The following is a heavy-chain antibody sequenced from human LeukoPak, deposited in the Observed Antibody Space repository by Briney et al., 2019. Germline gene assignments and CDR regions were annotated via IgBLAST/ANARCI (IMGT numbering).Heavy chain of an antibody. V-gene: IGHV1-18*01. CDR2: ISAYNGNT. J-gene: IGHJ5*02. Sequence: AASVKVSCKASGYTFTSYGISWVRQAPGQGLEWMGWISAYNGNTNYAQKLQGRVTMTTDTSTSTAYMELRSLRSDDTAVYYCARDPFSRAGYCSSTSCSGEFDPWGQGTLVTVSS. CDR1: GYTFTSYG. D-gene: IGHD2-2*01. CDR3: ARDPFSRAGYCSSTSCSGEFDP.